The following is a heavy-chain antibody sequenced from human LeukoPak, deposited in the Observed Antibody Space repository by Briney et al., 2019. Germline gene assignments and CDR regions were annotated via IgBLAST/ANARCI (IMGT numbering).Heavy chain of an antibody. CDR3: ARDRMYYFDY. CDR2: GSSGGST. V-gene: IGHV3-23*01. Sequence: GGSLRLSCAASGFTFSSYDMSWVRQAPGKGLEWVSVGSSGGSTYYADSVKGRFTISRDNSKDTLYLQVNSLRTGDTAVYYCARDRMYYFDYWGQGTLVTVSS. J-gene: IGHJ4*02. CDR1: GFTFSSYD.